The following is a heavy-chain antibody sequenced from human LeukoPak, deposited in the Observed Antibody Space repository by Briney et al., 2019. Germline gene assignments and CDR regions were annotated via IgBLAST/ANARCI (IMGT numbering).Heavy chain of an antibody. CDR1: GGSFSGYY. CDR3: ARRKGTSGWSWGSPYYFDY. CDR2: INHSGST. Sequence: SETLSLTCAVYGGSFSGYYWSWIRQPPGKGLEWIGEINHSGSTNYNPSLKSRVTISVDTSKNQFSLKLSSVTAADTAVYYCARRKGTSGWSWGSPYYFDYWGQGTLVTVPS. J-gene: IGHJ4*02. V-gene: IGHV4-34*01. D-gene: IGHD6-19*01.